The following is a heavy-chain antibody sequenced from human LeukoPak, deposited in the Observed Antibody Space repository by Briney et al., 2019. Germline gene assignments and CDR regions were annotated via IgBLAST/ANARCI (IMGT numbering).Heavy chain of an antibody. CDR3: ARDYSSGWGNLDH. CDR1: GFTFSSYA. CDR2: ISYDGSNK. J-gene: IGHJ4*02. Sequence: GGSLRLSCAASGFTFSSYAMHWVRQAPGKGLEWVAVISYDGSNKYYADSVKGRFTISRDNSKNTLYLQMNSLRAEDTAVYYCARDYSSGWGNLDHWGQGTLVTVSS. D-gene: IGHD6-19*01. V-gene: IGHV3-30*04.